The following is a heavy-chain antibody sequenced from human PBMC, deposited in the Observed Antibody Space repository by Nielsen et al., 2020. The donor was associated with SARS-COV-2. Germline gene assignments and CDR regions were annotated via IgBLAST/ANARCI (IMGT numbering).Heavy chain of an antibody. V-gene: IGHV1-2*06. J-gene: IGHJ6*02. Sequence: ASVKVSCKASGYTFTGYYMHWVRQAPGQGLEWMGRINPNSGGTNYAQKFQGRVTITRDTSASTAYMELSSLRSEDTAVYYCARDQVYTIFSVYYGMDVWGQGTTVTVSS. CDR3: ARDQVYTIFSVYYGMDV. CDR1: GYTFTGYY. D-gene: IGHD3-3*01. CDR2: INPNSGGT.